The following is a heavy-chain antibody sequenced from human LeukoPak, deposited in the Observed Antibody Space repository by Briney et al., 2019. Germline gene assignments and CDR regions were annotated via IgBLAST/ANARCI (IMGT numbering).Heavy chain of an antibody. D-gene: IGHD2-2*02. CDR2: ISSSSSYI. V-gene: IGHV3-21*01. J-gene: IGHJ5*02. Sequence: GGSLRLSCAASGFTFSSYSMNWVRQAPGKGLEWVSSISSSSSYIYYADSVKGRFTISRDNAKNSLYLQMNSLRAEDTAVYYCARVYCSSTSCYKNWFDPWGREPWSPSPQ. CDR1: GFTFSSYS. CDR3: ARVYCSSTSCYKNWFDP.